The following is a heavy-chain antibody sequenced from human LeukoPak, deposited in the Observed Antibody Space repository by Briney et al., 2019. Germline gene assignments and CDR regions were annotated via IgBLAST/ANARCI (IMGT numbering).Heavy chain of an antibody. CDR2: FNSDGSST. Sequence: GGSLRLSCAASGFTFSSYWMHWVRQAPGKGLVWVSRFNSDGSSTSYADSVKGRFTISRDYARNTLFLQMNSLRAEVTAVYYCARGFDSSGQDYWGQGTLVTVSS. J-gene: IGHJ4*02. V-gene: IGHV3-74*01. CDR3: ARGFDSSGQDY. CDR1: GFTFSSYW. D-gene: IGHD3-22*01.